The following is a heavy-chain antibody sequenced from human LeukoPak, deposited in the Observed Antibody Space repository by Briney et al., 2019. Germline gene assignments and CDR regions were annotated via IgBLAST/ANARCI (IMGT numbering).Heavy chain of an antibody. V-gene: IGHV3-66*01. CDR1: GFTVSSNY. CDR2: IYSGGST. D-gene: IGHD6-13*01. J-gene: IGHJ4*02. Sequence: GGSLRLSCAASGFTVSSNYMSWVRQAPGKGLEWVSVIYSGGSTYYADSVKGRFTISRDNSKNTLYLQMNSLRAEDTAVYYCARDGAGIAAAGTYAYWGQGTLVTVSS. CDR3: ARDGAGIAAAGTYAY.